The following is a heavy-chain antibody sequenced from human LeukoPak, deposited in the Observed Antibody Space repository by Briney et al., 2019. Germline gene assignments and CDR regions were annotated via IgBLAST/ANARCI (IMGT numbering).Heavy chain of an antibody. V-gene: IGHV3-23*01. J-gene: IGHJ4*02. CDR3: AKGARYCTNGVCYSPSPIDY. D-gene: IGHD2-8*01. Sequence: PGGSLRLSCAASGFTFSSYAMSWARQAPGKGLEWASVISGSGGSTYYADSVKGRFTISRDNSKNTLYLQMNSLRAEDTAVYYCAKGARYCTNGVCYSPSPIDYWGQGTLVTVSS. CDR1: GFTFSSYA. CDR2: ISGSGGST.